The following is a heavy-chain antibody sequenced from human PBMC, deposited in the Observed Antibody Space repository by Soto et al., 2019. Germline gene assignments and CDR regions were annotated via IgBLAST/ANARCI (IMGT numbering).Heavy chain of an antibody. CDR1: GFSLSTSGVG. J-gene: IGHJ4*02. CDR2: IYWDDDK. CDR3: VHRDGYDILTGYDY. Sequence: SGPTLVNPTQTLTLTCTFSGFSLSTSGVGVGWIRQPPGKALEWLALIYWDDDKRYSPSLKSRLTITKDTSKNQVVLTMTNMDPVDTATYYCVHRDGYDILTGYDYWGQGTLVTVSS. D-gene: IGHD3-9*01. V-gene: IGHV2-5*02.